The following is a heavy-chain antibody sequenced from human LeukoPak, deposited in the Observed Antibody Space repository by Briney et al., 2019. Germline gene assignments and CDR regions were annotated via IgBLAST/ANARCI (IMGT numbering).Heavy chain of an antibody. V-gene: IGHV4-39*01. J-gene: IGHJ4*02. Sequence: SETLSLTCTVSGVSISSSNSYWGWIRQPPGKGLEWIGSIYYSGNTYYNASLKSQVSISIDTSKNQFSLRLTSVTAADTAVYYCARRRRDGYNYWGQGTLVTVSS. CDR1: GVSISSSNSY. CDR3: ARRRRDGYNY. D-gene: IGHD5-24*01. CDR2: IYYSGNT.